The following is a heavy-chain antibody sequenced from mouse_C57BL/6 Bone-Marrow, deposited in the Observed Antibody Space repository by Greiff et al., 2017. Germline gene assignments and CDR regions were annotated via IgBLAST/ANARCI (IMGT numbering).Heavy chain of an antibody. Sequence: EVQVVESGTVLARPGASVKMSCKTSGYTFTSYWMHWVKQRPGQGLEWIGAIYPGNSDTSYNQKFKGKAKLTAVTSASTAYMALSSLTNEDSAVYYCTRPTYYDPWGQGTTLTVSS. CDR3: TRPTYYDP. D-gene: IGHD2-4*01. CDR2: IYPGNSDT. CDR1: GYTFTSYW. J-gene: IGHJ2*01. V-gene: IGHV1-5*01.